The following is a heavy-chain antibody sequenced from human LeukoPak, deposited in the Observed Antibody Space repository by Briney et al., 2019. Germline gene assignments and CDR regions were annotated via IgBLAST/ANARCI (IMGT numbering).Heavy chain of an antibody. Sequence: ASVKVSCKVSGYTLTELSMHWVRQAPGKGLEWMGGFDTEDGETIYAQKFQGRVTMTEDTSTDTAYMELSSLRSEDTAVYYCATNLRLVAGTYFDYWGQGTLVTVSS. CDR3: ATNLRLVAGTYFDY. CDR2: FDTEDGET. V-gene: IGHV1-24*01. J-gene: IGHJ4*02. CDR1: GYTLTELS. D-gene: IGHD6-19*01.